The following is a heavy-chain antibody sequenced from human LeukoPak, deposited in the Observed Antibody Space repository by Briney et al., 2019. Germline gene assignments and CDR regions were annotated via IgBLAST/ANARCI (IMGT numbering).Heavy chain of an antibody. D-gene: IGHD3-22*01. J-gene: IGHJ5*02. CDR1: GGSISSYY. V-gene: IGHV4-4*07. Sequence: SETLSLICTVSGGSISSYYWSWTRQPAGKGLEWLGRIYSSGSTNYTPSLKSRVTMSVDTSKNQFSLKLSSVTAADTAVYYCARAGSGYYHNWFDPWGQGTLVTVSS. CDR3: ARAGSGYYHNWFDP. CDR2: IYSSGST.